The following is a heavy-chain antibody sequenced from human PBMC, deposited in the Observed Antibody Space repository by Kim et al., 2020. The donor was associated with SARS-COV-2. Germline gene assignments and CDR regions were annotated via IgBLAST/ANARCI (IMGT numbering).Heavy chain of an antibody. Sequence: SETLSLTCTVSGGSISSYYWSWIRQPPGKGLEWIGYIYYSGSTNYNPSLKSRVTISVDTSKNQFSLKLSSVTAADTAVYYCARGRTPYYDFWSGYYYFDYWGQGTLVTVSS. CDR2: IYYSGST. CDR3: ARGRTPYYDFWSGYYYFDY. J-gene: IGHJ4*02. D-gene: IGHD3-3*01. V-gene: IGHV4-59*01. CDR1: GGSISSYY.